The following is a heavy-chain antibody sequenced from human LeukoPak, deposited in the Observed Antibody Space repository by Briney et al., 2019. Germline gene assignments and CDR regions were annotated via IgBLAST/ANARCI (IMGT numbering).Heavy chain of an antibody. J-gene: IGHJ4*02. Sequence: SETLSLTCAVYGGSFSGYYWSWIRPPQGKGLEWIGEINNSGSNNYNPTIKSRVTISVDNSKNQFSLKLSSVAAADTAVYYCGTGIEGYSESYGGFDYLGQGTLVTVSS. CDR3: GTGIEGYSESYGGFDY. CDR1: GGSFSGYY. CDR2: INNSGSN. V-gene: IGHV4-34*01. D-gene: IGHD1-26*01.